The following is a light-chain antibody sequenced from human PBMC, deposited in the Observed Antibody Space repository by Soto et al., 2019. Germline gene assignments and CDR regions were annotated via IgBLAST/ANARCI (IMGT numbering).Light chain of an antibody. CDR3: SVWDGSLNGAV. J-gene: IGLJ3*02. CDR2: SND. CDR1: SSNIGSNT. Sequence: QSVLTQPPSVSGTPGQRVTISCSGSSSNIGSNTVNWYQQLPGTAPKLLIYSNDQRPSGVPDRFSDSKSGTSDSLAISGLQSEEEAVYYCSVWDGSLNGAVFGGGTKVTVL. V-gene: IGLV1-44*01.